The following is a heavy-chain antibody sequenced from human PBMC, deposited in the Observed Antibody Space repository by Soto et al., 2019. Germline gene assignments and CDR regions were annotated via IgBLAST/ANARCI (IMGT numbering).Heavy chain of an antibody. D-gene: IGHD7-27*01. J-gene: IGHJ4*02. Sequence: QLQLQESGPGLVKPSETLSLTCFVSGGSISSNNYYWGWIRQPPGKGLEWIGSMSYSRSTYYNPSLKSRVTICVDTSKNQFSLQLTSVTAADTAVYYCASHLLPTNWGGGYFDYWGQGPLVTVSS. CDR2: MSYSRST. CDR3: ASHLLPTNWGGGYFDY. V-gene: IGHV4-39*01. CDR1: GGSISSNNYY.